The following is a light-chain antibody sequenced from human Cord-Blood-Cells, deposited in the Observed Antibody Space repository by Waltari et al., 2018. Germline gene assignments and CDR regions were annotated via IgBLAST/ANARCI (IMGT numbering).Light chain of an antibody. CDR3: CSYAGSSTYV. V-gene: IGLV2-23*01. CDR2: EGS. J-gene: IGLJ1*01. Sequence: QSALTQPASVSGSPGQSITISCTVTSSHVGSYNLVSWYQQHPGKAPKLMIYEGSKRPSGVSNRFSGSKSGNTASLTISGLQAEYEADYYCCSYAGSSTYVFGTGTKVTVL. CDR1: SSHVGSYNL.